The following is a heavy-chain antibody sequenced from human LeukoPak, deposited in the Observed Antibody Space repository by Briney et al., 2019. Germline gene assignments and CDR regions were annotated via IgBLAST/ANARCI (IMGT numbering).Heavy chain of an antibody. CDR1: GFTFSSYA. Sequence: QPGGSLRLSCAASGFTFSSYAMSWVRQAPGKGLEWVSGTSGSGRSIHYADSVKGRFTISRDNSKNTLYLQMNSLRADDTAVYYCAKDMNSWRDGRGLGDYFDYWGQGTLVTVSS. V-gene: IGHV3-23*01. D-gene: IGHD5-24*01. CDR2: TSGSGRSI. CDR3: AKDMNSWRDGRGLGDYFDY. J-gene: IGHJ4*02.